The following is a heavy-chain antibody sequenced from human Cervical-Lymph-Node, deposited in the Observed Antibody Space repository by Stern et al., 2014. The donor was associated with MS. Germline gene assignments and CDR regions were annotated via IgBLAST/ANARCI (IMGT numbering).Heavy chain of an antibody. CDR2: INPNSGGT. CDR3: ARIMTTVDTGDY. J-gene: IGHJ4*02. D-gene: IGHD4-11*01. CDR1: GYSFTAYY. Sequence: VQLGESGAEVKKPGASVKVSCKASGYSFTAYYLDWVRQAPGQGLEWMGRINPNSGGTDYSQKFQGRVTLTRDTSITTAYMELSRLKSDDSAVYYCARIMTTVDTGDYWGQGTLVTVSS. V-gene: IGHV1-2*06.